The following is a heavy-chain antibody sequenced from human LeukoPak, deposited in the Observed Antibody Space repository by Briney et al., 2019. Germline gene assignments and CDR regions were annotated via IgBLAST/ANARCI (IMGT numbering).Heavy chain of an antibody. CDR1: GFTFSRYW. D-gene: IGHD6-13*01. J-gene: IGHJ4*02. V-gene: IGHV3-7*04. CDR2: IKQDGSEK. Sequence: GGSLRLSCAASGFTFSRYWMTWVRQAPGKGLEWVANIKQDGSEKNYVDSVKGRFTISRDNAKNSLYLQMNSLRAEDTAVYYCARGLLSAAGIDYWGQGALVTVSS. CDR3: ARGLLSAAGIDY.